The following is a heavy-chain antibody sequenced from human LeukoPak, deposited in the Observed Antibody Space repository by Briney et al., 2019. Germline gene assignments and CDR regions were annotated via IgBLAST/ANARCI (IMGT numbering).Heavy chain of an antibody. V-gene: IGHV3-23*01. CDR3: ARSQWLDQYWYFDL. CDR1: GLTFSIYA. CDR2: INGGGTNT. J-gene: IGHJ2*01. Sequence: PGGSLRLSCAASGLTFSIYATTWVRQARGKVLEWVSTINGGGTNTHSADPVESRLTLSRDDSKSMLYLQLWNLRAEDTAIYCCARSQWLDQYWYFDLWGRGTLVTVSS. D-gene: IGHD6-19*01.